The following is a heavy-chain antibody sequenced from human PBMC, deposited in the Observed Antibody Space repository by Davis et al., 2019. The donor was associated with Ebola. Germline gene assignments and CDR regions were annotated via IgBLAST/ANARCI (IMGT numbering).Heavy chain of an antibody. CDR2: IYPGDSDT. Sequence: PGGSLRLSCAGSGYSFTSYWIGWVRQVPGKCLEWMGSIYPGDSDTRYSPSFQGQVTIAADKSISTAYLQWSSLKASDTAMYYCARWGGYGGDYYYYGMDVWGQGTTVTVSS. J-gene: IGHJ6*02. CDR1: GYSFTSYW. D-gene: IGHD3-16*01. V-gene: IGHV5-51*01. CDR3: ARWGGYGGDYYYYGMDV.